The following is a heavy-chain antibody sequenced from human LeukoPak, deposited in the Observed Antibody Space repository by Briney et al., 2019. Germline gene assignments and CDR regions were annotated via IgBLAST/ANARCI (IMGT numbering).Heavy chain of an antibody. CDR3: ARARYYYDSSGYRQYYFDY. D-gene: IGHD3-22*01. J-gene: IGHJ4*02. CDR2: INTNTGNP. V-gene: IGHV7-4-1*02. Sequence: ASVKVSCKASGYTFTSYAMNWVRQAPGQGLEWMGWINTNTGNPTYAQGFTGRFVFSLDTSVSTAYLRISSLKAEDTAVYYCARARYYYDSSGYRQYYFDYWGLGTLVTVSS. CDR1: GYTFTSYA.